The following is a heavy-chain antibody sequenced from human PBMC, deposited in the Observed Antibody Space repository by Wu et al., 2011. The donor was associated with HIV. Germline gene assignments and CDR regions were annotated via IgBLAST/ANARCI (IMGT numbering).Heavy chain of an antibody. Sequence: QVQLVQSGAEVKKPGASVKVSCKASGYPFTSDYLHWVRQAPGQGLEWMGIINPNTGSTNYAQRFQGRVTMTRDTSTSTVYMELSSLRSEDTAIYYCAWVGYESSGRRRYFDYWGQGTLVTVSS. V-gene: IGHV1-46*01. CDR1: GYPFTSDY. D-gene: IGHD3-22*01. J-gene: IGHJ4*02. CDR2: INPNTGST. CDR3: AWVGYESSGRRRYFDY.